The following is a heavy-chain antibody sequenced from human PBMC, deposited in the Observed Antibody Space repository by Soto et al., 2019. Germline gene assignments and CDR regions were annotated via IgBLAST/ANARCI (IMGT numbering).Heavy chain of an antibody. CDR1: GGSISSGGYY. J-gene: IGHJ4*02. D-gene: IGHD4-17*01. Sequence: PSETLSLTCTVSGGSISSGGYYWSWIRQHPGKGLEWIGYIYYSGSTYYNPSLKSRVTISVDTSKNQFSLKLSSVTAADTAVYYCARVRNGDYYFDYWGQGTLVTVSS. CDR3: ARVRNGDYYFDY. CDR2: IYYSGST. V-gene: IGHV4-31*03.